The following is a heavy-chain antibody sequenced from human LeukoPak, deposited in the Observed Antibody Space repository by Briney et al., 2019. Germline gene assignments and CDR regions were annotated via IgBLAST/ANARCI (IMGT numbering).Heavy chain of an antibody. D-gene: IGHD3-22*01. V-gene: IGHV3-30*02. CDR3: ARDPPSYYYDSSGYLLDNY. J-gene: IGHJ4*02. Sequence: GGSLRLSCAGSGFTFNHYGMHWVRQAPGKGLEWVSFIRYDGSNKYHADSVEGRFTISRDDSKNTLYLQMNSLRAEDTAVYYCARDPPSYYYDSSGYLLDNYWGQGTLVTVSS. CDR2: IRYDGSNK. CDR1: GFTFNHYG.